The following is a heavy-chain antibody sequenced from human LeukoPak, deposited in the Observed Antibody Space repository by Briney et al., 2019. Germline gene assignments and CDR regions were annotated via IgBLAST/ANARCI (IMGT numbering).Heavy chain of an antibody. D-gene: IGHD6-19*01. J-gene: IGHJ4*02. Sequence: GASVKVSCKVSGYTXTELSMHWVRQAPGKGLEWMGGFDPEDGETIYAQKFQGRVTMTEDTSTDTAYMELSSLRSEDTAVYYCATDWIAVAGTVFPPGYWGQGTLVTVSS. CDR3: ATDWIAVAGTVFPPGY. V-gene: IGHV1-24*01. CDR1: GYTXTELS. CDR2: FDPEDGET.